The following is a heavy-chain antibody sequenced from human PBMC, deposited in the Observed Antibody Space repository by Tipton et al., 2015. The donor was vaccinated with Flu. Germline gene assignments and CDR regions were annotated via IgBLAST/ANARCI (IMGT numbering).Heavy chain of an antibody. V-gene: IGHV3-15*01. CDR2: IKSKTDGGTT. Sequence: SLRLSCAASGFTFSNAWMSWVRQAPGKGPEWVGRIKSKTDGGTTDYAAPVKGRFTISRDDSKNTLYLQMNSLKTEDTAVYYCATVSGNEVDFDFWGQGTLVTVSS. CDR1: GFTFSNAW. D-gene: IGHD4-23*01. J-gene: IGHJ4*02. CDR3: ATVSGNEVDFDF.